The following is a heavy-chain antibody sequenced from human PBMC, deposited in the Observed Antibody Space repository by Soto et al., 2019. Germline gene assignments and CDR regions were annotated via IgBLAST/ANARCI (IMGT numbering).Heavy chain of an antibody. CDR2: INHSGYTRT. CDR3: ARHVTMSGTRGFDY. D-gene: IGHD6-13*01. CDR1: GGSISGTNW. V-gene: IGHV4-4*02. J-gene: IGHJ4*02. Sequence: QVQLQESGQGLVKPSGTLSLNCAVSGGSISGTNWWSWVSQPPGEGLEWIGEINHSGYTRTNYNPSLKSRVTISLAESENRLSLVLTSVTDEDTAVYFCARHVTMSGTRGFDYWGQGILVTASS.